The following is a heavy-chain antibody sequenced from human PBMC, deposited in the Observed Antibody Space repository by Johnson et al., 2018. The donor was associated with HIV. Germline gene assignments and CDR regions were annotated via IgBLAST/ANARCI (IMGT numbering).Heavy chain of an antibody. Sequence: QVQLVESGGGVVQPGGSLRLSCAASGFTFSSFGMHWVRQAPGKGLEWVAFIRFDGSTKNYADSVKGRLPISRDNSKISLYLQMNSLRAEDTAVYYCARESRYNFWSGYDAFDIWGQGTMVTVSS. CDR1: GFTFSSFG. J-gene: IGHJ3*02. D-gene: IGHD3-3*01. CDR3: ARESRYNFWSGYDAFDI. CDR2: IRFDGSTK. V-gene: IGHV3-30*02.